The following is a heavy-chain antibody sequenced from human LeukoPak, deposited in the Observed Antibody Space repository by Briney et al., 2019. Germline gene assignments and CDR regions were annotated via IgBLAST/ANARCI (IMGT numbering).Heavy chain of an antibody. D-gene: IGHD1-1*01. CDR1: GGSISFYH. Sequence: SETQSLTCTVSGGSISFYHWSWIRQPPGKGLEWIAYVDYTGSANYNPSLKSRVSTSLDTSKNQFSLQLRSVTAADTAVYYCARRYNESPRDIRFDHWGQGTLVTVSS. CDR3: ARRYNESPRDIRFDH. V-gene: IGHV4-59*01. CDR2: VDYTGSA. J-gene: IGHJ4*02.